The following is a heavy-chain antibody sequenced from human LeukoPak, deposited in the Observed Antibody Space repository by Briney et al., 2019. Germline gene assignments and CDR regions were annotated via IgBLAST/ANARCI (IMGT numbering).Heavy chain of an antibody. CDR1: GFTVSSNY. CDR3: ARELPSIIVGATTYYYYYMDV. Sequence: GGSLRLSCAASGFTVSSNYMSWVRQAPGKGLEWVSVIYSGGSTYYADSVKGRFTISRDNSKNTLYLQMNSLRAEDTAVYYCARELPSIIVGATTYYYYYMDVWGKGTTVTVSS. D-gene: IGHD1-26*01. J-gene: IGHJ6*03. CDR2: IYSGGST. V-gene: IGHV3-53*01.